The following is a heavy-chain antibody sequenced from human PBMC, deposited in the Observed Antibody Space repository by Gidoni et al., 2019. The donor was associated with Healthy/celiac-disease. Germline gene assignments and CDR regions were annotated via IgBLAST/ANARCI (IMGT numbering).Heavy chain of an antibody. CDR1: GGSISSSSYY. D-gene: IGHD5-18*01. Sequence: QLQLQESGPGLVKPSATLSLTCTVSGGSISSSSYYWGWIRQPPGKGLEWIGSIYYSGSTYYNPSLKSRVTISVDTSKNQFSLKLSSVTAADTAVYYCARQFGGIQLWLYFDYWGQGTLVTVSS. J-gene: IGHJ4*02. V-gene: IGHV4-39*01. CDR2: IYYSGST. CDR3: ARQFGGIQLWLYFDY.